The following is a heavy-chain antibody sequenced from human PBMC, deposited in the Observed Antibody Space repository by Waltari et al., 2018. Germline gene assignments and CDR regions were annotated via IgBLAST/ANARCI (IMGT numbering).Heavy chain of an antibody. Sequence: EVQLVESGGGLIQPGGSLRLSCAASGFSISDNYMSWVRQAPGKGLVWVSFIKSGGTTYYADSVKGRFTISRDNSKNTVYLQMNSLRAEDTAMYYCARDSKFDPWGQGTLVTVSS. J-gene: IGHJ5*02. V-gene: IGHV3-53*01. CDR1: GFSISDNY. CDR2: IKSGGTT. CDR3: ARDSKFDP. D-gene: IGHD4-4*01.